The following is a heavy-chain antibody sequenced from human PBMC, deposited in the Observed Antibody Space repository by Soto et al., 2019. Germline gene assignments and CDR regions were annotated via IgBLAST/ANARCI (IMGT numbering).Heavy chain of an antibody. Sequence: GGSLRLSCAASGFTFSNYAMSWVRQSPGRGLEWVSAITDTGGDTYHADSVKGRFTISRDNFKEILYMQMNSLRAEDTAIYYCAKGSTTSRPYYFDFWGQGTLVTVSS. CDR1: GFTFSNYA. D-gene: IGHD1-26*01. CDR2: ITDTGGDT. V-gene: IGHV3-23*01. J-gene: IGHJ4*02. CDR3: AKGSTTSRPYYFDF.